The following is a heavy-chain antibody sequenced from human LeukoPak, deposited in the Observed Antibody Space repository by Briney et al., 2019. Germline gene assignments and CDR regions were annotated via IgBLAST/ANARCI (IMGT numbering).Heavy chain of an antibody. D-gene: IGHD5-18*01. CDR3: ARDLAYSRLDY. CDR2: INPDGNKK. CDR1: GLTFSSSW. J-gene: IGHJ4*02. V-gene: IGHV3-7*01. Sequence: PGGSLRLSCAVSGLTFSSSWVDRVRQAPGKGLEWVASINPDGNKKYSADSVKGRFTISRDNAENSLYLQMNSLRVEDTAFYYCARDLAYSRLDYWGQGMLVTVSS.